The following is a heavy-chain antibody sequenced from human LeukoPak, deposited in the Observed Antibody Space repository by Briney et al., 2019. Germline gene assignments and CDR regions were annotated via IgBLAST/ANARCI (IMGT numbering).Heavy chain of an antibody. CDR3: AKPPGILGAFDI. Sequence: GGSLRLSCAASGFTFSSYGMHWVRQAPGKGLEWVAVIWYDGSNKYYADSVKGRFTISRDNSKNTLYLQMNSLRAEDTAVDYWAKPPGILGAFDIWGQGTMVTVSS. J-gene: IGHJ3*02. V-gene: IGHV3-33*06. CDR2: IWYDGSNK. D-gene: IGHD2-15*01. CDR1: GFTFSSYG.